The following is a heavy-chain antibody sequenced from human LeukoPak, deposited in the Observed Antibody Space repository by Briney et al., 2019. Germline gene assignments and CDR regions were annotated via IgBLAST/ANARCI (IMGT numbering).Heavy chain of an antibody. Sequence: SETLSLTCTVSGGSISSYYWSWIRQPPGKGLEWIGYIYYSGSTNYNPSLKGRVTISVDTSKNQFSLKLSSVTAADTAVYYCARVTPPWDYAPDYWGQGTLVTVSS. J-gene: IGHJ4*02. D-gene: IGHD4-17*01. V-gene: IGHV4-59*01. CDR3: ARVTPPWDYAPDY. CDR1: GGSISSYY. CDR2: IYYSGST.